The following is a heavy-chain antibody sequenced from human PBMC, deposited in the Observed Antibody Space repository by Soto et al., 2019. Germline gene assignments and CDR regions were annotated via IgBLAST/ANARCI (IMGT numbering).Heavy chain of an antibody. CDR2: ISGSGGST. V-gene: IGHV3-23*01. CDR1: GFTFSSYA. J-gene: IGHJ4*02. Sequence: GGSLSLSCAASGFTFSSYAMSWVRQAPGKGLEWVSAISGSGGSTYYADSVKGRFTISRDNSKNTLYLQMNSLRAEDTAVYYCAKEGYYYDSSGYIFDYWGQGTLVTVSS. D-gene: IGHD3-22*01. CDR3: AKEGYYYDSSGYIFDY.